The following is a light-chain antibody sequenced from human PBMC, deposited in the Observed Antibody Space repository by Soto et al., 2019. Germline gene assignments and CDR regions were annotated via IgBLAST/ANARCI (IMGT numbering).Light chain of an antibody. CDR3: QQSGPSTGFT. CDR2: ATS. J-gene: IGKJ3*01. CDR1: QSVDINY. Sequence: EMVLTQSPGTLSLSPGDTATLSCRATQSVDINYLVWYQQKPGQAPRLLIYATSSRATGIPDRFSGSGFGTDFTLTISRLEPEDFAVYYCQQSGPSTGFTFGPGTKVDI. V-gene: IGKV3-20*01.